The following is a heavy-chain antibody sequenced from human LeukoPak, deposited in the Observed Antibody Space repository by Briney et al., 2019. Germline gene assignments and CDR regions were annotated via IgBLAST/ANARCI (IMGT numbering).Heavy chain of an antibody. CDR1: GYSISSGYY. Sequence: SETLSLTCTVSGYSISSGYYWGWIRQPPGKGLEWIGSIYHSGSTYYNPSLKSRVTMSVDTSKNQFSLKLSSVTAADTAVYYCARDRGSGYQYYFDYWGQGTLVTVSS. D-gene: IGHD3-22*01. J-gene: IGHJ4*02. CDR3: ARDRGSGYQYYFDY. V-gene: IGHV4-38-2*02. CDR2: IYHSGST.